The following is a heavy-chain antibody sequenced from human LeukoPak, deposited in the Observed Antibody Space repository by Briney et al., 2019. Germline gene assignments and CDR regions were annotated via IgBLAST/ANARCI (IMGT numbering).Heavy chain of an antibody. Sequence: SVKVSCKASGGTFSSYAISWVRQAPGQGLEWMGGIIPIFGTANYAQKFQGGVTITADESTSTAYMELSSLRSEDTAVYYCAKLRGSGFLYYFDYWGQGTLVTVSS. CDR2: IIPIFGTA. CDR1: GGTFSSYA. D-gene: IGHD3-22*01. J-gene: IGHJ4*02. CDR3: AKLRGSGFLYYFDY. V-gene: IGHV1-69*13.